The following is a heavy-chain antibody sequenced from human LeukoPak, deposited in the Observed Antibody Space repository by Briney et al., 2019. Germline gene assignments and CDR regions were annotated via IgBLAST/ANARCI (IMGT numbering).Heavy chain of an antibody. CDR2: IKEDGSEK. V-gene: IGHV3-7*01. J-gene: IGHJ4*02. Sequence: GVSLRLSCVASGFSFTANWMSWVRQAPGKGPEWVASIKEDGSEKYYGDSVSGRFTISRDSAKNSLYLQMNSLRVEDTAVYYCAQEGNWGQGTLVTVSS. CDR1: GFSFTANW. CDR3: AQEGN.